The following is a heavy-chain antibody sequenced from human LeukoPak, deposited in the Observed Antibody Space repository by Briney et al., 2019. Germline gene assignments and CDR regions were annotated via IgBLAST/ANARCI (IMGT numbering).Heavy chain of an antibody. CDR3: AKCDFDSSHFDY. V-gene: IGHV3-23*01. Sequence: PGGSLRLSCAASGFTFSSYAMSWVRQAPGKGLEWVSAISGSGGSTYYADSVKGRFTTSRDNSKNTLYLQMNSLRAEDTAVYYCAKCDFDSSHFDYWGQGTLVTVSS. J-gene: IGHJ4*02. D-gene: IGHD2-21*02. CDR1: GFTFSSYA. CDR2: ISGSGGST.